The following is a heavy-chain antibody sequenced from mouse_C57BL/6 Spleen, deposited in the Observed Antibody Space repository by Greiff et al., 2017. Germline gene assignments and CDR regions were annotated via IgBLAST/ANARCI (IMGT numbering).Heavy chain of an antibody. CDR3: ARRVRGYYGSSYDLYFDV. J-gene: IGHJ1*03. D-gene: IGHD1-1*01. CDR2: IYPGDGDT. Sequence: QVQLQQSGAELVKPGASVKISCKASGYAFSSYWMNWVKQRPGKGLEWIGQIYPGDGDTNYNGKFKGKATLTADKSSSTAYLQLSSLTSEDSAVXVCARRVRGYYGSSYDLYFDVWGTGTTVTVSS. CDR1: GYAFSSYW. V-gene: IGHV1-80*01.